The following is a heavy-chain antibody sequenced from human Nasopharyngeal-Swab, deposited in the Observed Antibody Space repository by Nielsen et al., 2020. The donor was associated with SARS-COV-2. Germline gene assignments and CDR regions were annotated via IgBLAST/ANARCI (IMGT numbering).Heavy chain of an antibody. J-gene: IGHJ4*02. CDR2: IWYDGSNK. D-gene: IGHD6-13*01. CDR3: ARGRSSSWEDYFDY. Sequence: GGSLRLSCAASGFTFSSYGMHWVHQAPGKGLEWVAVIWYDGSNKYYADSVKGRFTISRDNSKNTLYLQMNSLRAEDTAVYYCARGRSSSWEDYFDYWGQGTLVTVSS. V-gene: IGHV3-33*01. CDR1: GFTFSSYG.